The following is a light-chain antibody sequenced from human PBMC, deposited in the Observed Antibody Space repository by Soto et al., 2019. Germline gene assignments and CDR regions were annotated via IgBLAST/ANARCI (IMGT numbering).Light chain of an antibody. Sequence: LAQPASVSGSPGQSITISCTGSGSDIGAYNYVPWYQQHPGKAPKLLIHGVTRRPSGVSSRFSASKSAYTASLTISGLQAEDEANYYCSSFTTSYFYVFGPGTKVTVL. J-gene: IGLJ1*01. V-gene: IGLV2-14*01. CDR2: GVT. CDR3: SSFTTSYFYV. CDR1: GSDIGAYNY.